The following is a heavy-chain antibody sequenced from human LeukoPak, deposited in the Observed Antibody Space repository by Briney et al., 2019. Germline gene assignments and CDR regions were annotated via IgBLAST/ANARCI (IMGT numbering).Heavy chain of an antibody. D-gene: IGHD3-9*01. CDR1: GGSFSGYY. V-gene: IGHV4-34*01. J-gene: IGHJ3*02. CDR2: INHSGST. Sequence: SETLSLTCAVYGGSFSGYYWSWIRQPPGKGLEWIGEINHSGSTNYNPSLKSRVTISVDTSKNQFSLKLSSVTAADTALYYCARAAELRYFDWFEATVFAFDIWGHGTMVTVSS. CDR3: ARAAELRYFDWFEATVFAFDI.